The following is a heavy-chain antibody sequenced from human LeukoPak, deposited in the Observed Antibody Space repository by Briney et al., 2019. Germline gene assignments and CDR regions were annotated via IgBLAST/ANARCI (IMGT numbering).Heavy chain of an antibody. V-gene: IGHV4-59*08. CDR3: ARGQSSRWSQNFHYFHY. D-gene: IGHD6-13*01. J-gene: IGHJ4*02. CDR1: SGSISYFY. CDR2: IYYSRRT. Sequence: SETLSFTCTGSSGSISYFYWGWMRQAPGKGRGGIGNIYYSRRTNYHPPRKRRPTISVDTPKNQLSLKLRSATAADTAVYYCARGQSSRWSQNFHYFHYWGQGTLVTVSS.